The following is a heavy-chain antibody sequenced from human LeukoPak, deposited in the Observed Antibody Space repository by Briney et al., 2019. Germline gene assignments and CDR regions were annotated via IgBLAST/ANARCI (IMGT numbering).Heavy chain of an antibody. CDR1: GFTFSAYA. J-gene: IGHJ6*02. CDR3: ARGLHYYVAMDV. D-gene: IGHD3-10*02. V-gene: IGHV3-23*05. Sequence: GGPLRLSCEASGFTFSAYAMTWLRQAPGKGLEWVSSIGSDNKPHYSESVKGRFAISRDNSKSMLFLQLNSLRAEDTALYYCARGLHYYVAMDVWGQGTTVTVSS. CDR2: IGSDNKP.